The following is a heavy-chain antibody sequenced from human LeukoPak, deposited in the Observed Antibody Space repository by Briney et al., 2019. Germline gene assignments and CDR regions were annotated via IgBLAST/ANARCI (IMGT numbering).Heavy chain of an antibody. Sequence: SETLSLTCTVSGGSISSSSYYWGWIRQPPGKGLEWIGSIYYSGSTYYNPSLKSRVTISVDTSKNQFSLYLDSVTAADTAVYYCARVREDPWNSAPHAFDIWGQGTMVTVSS. CDR2: IYYSGST. CDR1: GGSISSSSYY. J-gene: IGHJ3*02. D-gene: IGHD1-1*01. V-gene: IGHV4-39*07. CDR3: ARVREDPWNSAPHAFDI.